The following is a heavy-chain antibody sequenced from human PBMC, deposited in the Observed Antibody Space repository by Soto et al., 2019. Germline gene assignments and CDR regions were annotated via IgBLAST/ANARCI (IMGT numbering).Heavy chain of an antibody. D-gene: IGHD6-13*01. CDR2: ISSVGSTI. CDR1: GFTFSSYS. J-gene: IGHJ6*03. CDR3: AREYSSSSQRAWVGYYMDV. Sequence: EVQLVESGGGLVQPGGSLRLSCAASGFTFSSYSMNWVRQAPGKGLEWVSYISSVGSTIYYSDSVKGRFTISRDNAKNSLYRQVNSLRAEDPAVYYCAREYSSSSQRAWVGYYMDVWGKGTTVTVSS. V-gene: IGHV3-48*01.